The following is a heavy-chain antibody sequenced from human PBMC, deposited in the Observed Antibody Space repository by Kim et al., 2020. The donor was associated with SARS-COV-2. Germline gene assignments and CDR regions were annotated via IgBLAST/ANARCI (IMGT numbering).Heavy chain of an antibody. Sequence: GGSLRLSCAASGFSGNRFYMTWVRQAPGKGLEWVSVIYYDGNTDYAASVRGRFTISRDSSKNTLYLQMNSLRAEDTGVYYCARDHLDGYNIWGQGTLVTV. CDR1: GFSGNRFY. CDR2: IYYDGNT. V-gene: IGHV3-53*01. J-gene: IGHJ4*02. D-gene: IGHD5-12*01. CDR3: ARDHLDGYNI.